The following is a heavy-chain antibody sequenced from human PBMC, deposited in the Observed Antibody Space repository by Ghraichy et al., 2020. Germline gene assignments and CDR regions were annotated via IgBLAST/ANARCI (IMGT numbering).Heavy chain of an antibody. D-gene: IGHD1-26*01. J-gene: IGHJ4*02. CDR3: ARDGGWSAFDY. V-gene: IGHV3-7*03. CDR1: RFTFSESW. Sequence: GGSLRLSCAASRFTFSESWMDWVRQAPGKGLEWVASMNPDGSEIYHEDSVRGRFTISRDNARNYLYLQMNSLRAEDTAMYYCARDGGWSAFDYWGQGTLVTVSS. CDR2: MNPDGSEI.